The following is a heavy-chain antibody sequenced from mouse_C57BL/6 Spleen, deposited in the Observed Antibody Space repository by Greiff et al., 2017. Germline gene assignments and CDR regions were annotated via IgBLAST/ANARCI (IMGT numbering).Heavy chain of an antibody. CDR1: GYAFSSSW. J-gene: IGHJ2*01. Sequence: VQLQESGPELVKPGASVKISCKASGYAFSSSWMNWVKQRPGKGLEWIGRIYPGGGATNYNGKFKGKGTLTADKSSSTAYMQLSSLTSEDSAVYFCANYYGYGFDYWGQGTTLTVSS. CDR3: ANYYGYGFDY. CDR2: IYPGGGAT. D-gene: IGHD2-2*01. V-gene: IGHV1-82*01.